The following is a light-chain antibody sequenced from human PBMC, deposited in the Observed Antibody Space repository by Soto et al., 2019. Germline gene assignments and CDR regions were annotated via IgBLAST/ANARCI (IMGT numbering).Light chain of an antibody. CDR3: QQFSSYPLT. V-gene: IGKV3-20*01. CDR1: QSVSSSY. Sequence: EIVLTQSPGTLSLSPGERATLSCRASQSVSSSYLAWYQQKPGQAPRLLIYGASNRATGIPARFSGGGSGTDFTLTISRLEPEDFAVYYCQQFSSYPLTFGGGTKVDNK. CDR2: GAS. J-gene: IGKJ4*01.